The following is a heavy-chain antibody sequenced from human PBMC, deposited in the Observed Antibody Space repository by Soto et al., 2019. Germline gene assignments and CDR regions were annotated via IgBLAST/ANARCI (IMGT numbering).Heavy chain of an antibody. CDR3: AREGPPAYYYDSSGYPYFDY. J-gene: IGHJ4*02. CDR2: ISYDGSNK. V-gene: IGHV3-30-3*01. CDR1: GFTFSSYA. D-gene: IGHD3-22*01. Sequence: QVQLVESGGGVVQPGRSLRLSCAASGFTFSSYAMHWVRQAPGKGLEWVAVISYDGSNKYYADSVTGGFTISRDNSXXTXYLXMNSLRAEDTAVYYCAREGPPAYYYDSSGYPYFDYWGQGTLVTVSS.